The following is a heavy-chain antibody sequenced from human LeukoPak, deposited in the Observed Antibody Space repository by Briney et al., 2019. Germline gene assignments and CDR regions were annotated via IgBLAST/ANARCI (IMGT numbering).Heavy chain of an antibody. CDR2: IFYSGST. Sequence: SETPSLTCTVSGGSISGYYWSWIRQPPGKGLEWIGYIFYSGSTNYNPSLKSRVTISVDTSKNQFSLKLSSVTAADTAMYYCARGWGYFDYWGQGTLVTVSS. D-gene: IGHD3-16*01. CDR1: GGSISGYY. CDR3: ARGWGYFDY. V-gene: IGHV4-59*01. J-gene: IGHJ4*02.